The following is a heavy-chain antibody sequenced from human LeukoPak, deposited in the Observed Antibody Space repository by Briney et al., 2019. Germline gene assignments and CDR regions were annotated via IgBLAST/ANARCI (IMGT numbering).Heavy chain of an antibody. V-gene: IGHV4-4*07. Sequence: PSETLSLTCTVSGGSISSYYWSWIRQPAGKGLEWIGRIYTSGSTNYNPSLKSRVTISVDTSKNQFSLKLSSVTAADTAVYYCASTTDLEGYYYYGMDVWGQGTTVTVSS. CDR1: GGSISSYY. D-gene: IGHD3-3*01. CDR3: ASTTDLEGYYYYGMDV. CDR2: IYTSGST. J-gene: IGHJ6*02.